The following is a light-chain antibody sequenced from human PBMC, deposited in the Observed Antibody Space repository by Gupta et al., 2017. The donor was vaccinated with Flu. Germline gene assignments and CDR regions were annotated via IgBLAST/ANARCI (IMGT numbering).Light chain of an antibody. V-gene: IGLV3-19*01. Sequence: SSELTQDPAVSVALGQTVRITCQGDSLRSYYATWYQQKPGQAPVLGSFGYNNRPSGIPDRFAASNSDNIDSLTITGAQAEDEADDDCNSRDSIGKRFRFGGGTKLTVL. CDR1: SLRSYY. CDR3: NSRDSIGKRFR. J-gene: IGLJ3*02. CDR2: GYN.